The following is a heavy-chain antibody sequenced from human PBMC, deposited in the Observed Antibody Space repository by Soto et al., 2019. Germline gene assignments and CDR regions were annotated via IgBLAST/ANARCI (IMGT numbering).Heavy chain of an antibody. Sequence: GGSLRLSCAASGFTFSSYAMSWVRQAPGKGLEWVSAISGSDGSTYYADSVKGRFTISRDNSKNTLYLQMNSLRAEDTAVYYCAKARYPGVIITLVDYWGQGTLVTVSS. J-gene: IGHJ4*02. D-gene: IGHD3-10*01. CDR1: GFTFSSYA. CDR3: AKARYPGVIITLVDY. V-gene: IGHV3-23*01. CDR2: ISGSDGST.